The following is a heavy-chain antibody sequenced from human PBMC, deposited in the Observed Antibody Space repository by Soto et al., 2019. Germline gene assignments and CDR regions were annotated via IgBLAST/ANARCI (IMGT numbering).Heavy chain of an antibody. Sequence: EVQLLESGGGLVQPGGSLRLSCAASGFTFSSYAMSWVRQAPGKWLEWVSAISGSGGSTYYAASVKGRFTISRDNSKNTLYLQMNSLRAEDTAVYYCAKDTDYYDDYYMDVWGKGTTVTVSS. CDR2: ISGSGGST. D-gene: IGHD4-4*01. CDR1: GFTFSSYA. J-gene: IGHJ6*03. CDR3: AKDTDYYDDYYMDV. V-gene: IGHV3-23*01.